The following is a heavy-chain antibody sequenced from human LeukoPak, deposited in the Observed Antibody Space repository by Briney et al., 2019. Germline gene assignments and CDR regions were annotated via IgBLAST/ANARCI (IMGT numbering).Heavy chain of an antibody. Sequence: PGGSLRLSCAASGFTFSSYAMQWVRQAPGKGLEWVAVISYDGSNKYYADSVKGRFTISRDNSKNTLYLQMNSLRAEDTAVYYCARPQYSSSYYFDYWGQGTLVTVSS. D-gene: IGHD6-13*01. V-gene: IGHV3-30-3*01. CDR2: ISYDGSNK. CDR3: ARPQYSSSYYFDY. CDR1: GFTFSSYA. J-gene: IGHJ4*02.